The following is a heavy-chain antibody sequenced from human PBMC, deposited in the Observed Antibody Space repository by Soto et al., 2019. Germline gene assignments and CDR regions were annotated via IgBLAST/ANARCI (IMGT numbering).Heavy chain of an antibody. CDR3: ATIYCSSTSCYEGLGWFDP. CDR1: GYTLTELS. CDR2: FDPEDGET. V-gene: IGHV1-24*01. D-gene: IGHD2-2*01. J-gene: IGHJ5*02. Sequence: ASVKVSCKVSGYTLTELSMHWVRQAPGKGLEWMGGFDPEDGETIYAQKFQGRVTMTEDTSTDTAYMELSSLRSEDTAVYYCATIYCSSTSCYEGLGWFDPWGQGTLVTVSS.